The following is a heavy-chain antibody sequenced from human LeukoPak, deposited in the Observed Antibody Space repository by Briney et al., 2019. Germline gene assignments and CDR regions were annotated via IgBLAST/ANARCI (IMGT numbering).Heavy chain of an antibody. CDR3: ARRYDSSGYYYRPYDY. CDR2: INHSGSI. D-gene: IGHD3-22*01. Sequence: SETLSLTCAVYGGSLSGYYWSWIRQPPGKGLEWIGEINHSGSINYNPSLKSRVTISVDTSKNQFSLKLSSVTAADTAVYYCARRYDSSGYYYRPYDYWGQGTLVTVSS. CDR1: GGSLSGYY. J-gene: IGHJ4*02. V-gene: IGHV4-34*01.